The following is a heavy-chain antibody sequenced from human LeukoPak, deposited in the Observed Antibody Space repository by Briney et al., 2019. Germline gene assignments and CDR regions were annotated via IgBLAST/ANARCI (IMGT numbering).Heavy chain of an antibody. V-gene: IGHV1-46*03. CDR3: AREIPESYYFDY. D-gene: IGHD1-14*01. CDR1: GYTFTNYY. Sequence: ASVKVSCKASGYTFTNYYIHWVRQAPGQGLGWMGIIKLGGSTTTYTQKTQYTQKFQDRVTMTWDTSTSTAYMDLSSLRSEDAAVYYCAREIPESYYFDYWGQGTLVTVSS. CDR2: IKLGGSTT. J-gene: IGHJ4*02.